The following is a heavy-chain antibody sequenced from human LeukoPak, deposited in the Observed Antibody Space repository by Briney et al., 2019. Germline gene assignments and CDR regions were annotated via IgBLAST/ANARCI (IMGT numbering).Heavy chain of an antibody. V-gene: IGHV4-34*01. CDR3: ARGGGYCSGGSCSELDY. Sequence: PSVTLSLTCAVYGESFSGYYWSWIRQPPGKGLEWIGEINHSGSTNYNPSLKSRVTISVDTSKNQFSLKLSSVTAADTAVYYCARGGGYCSGGSCSELDYWGQGTLVTVSS. D-gene: IGHD2-15*01. CDR2: INHSGST. J-gene: IGHJ4*02. CDR1: GESFSGYY.